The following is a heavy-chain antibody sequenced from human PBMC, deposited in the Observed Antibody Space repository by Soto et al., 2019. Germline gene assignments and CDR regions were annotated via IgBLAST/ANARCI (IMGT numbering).Heavy chain of an antibody. CDR3: ARPGYEVLTGGLVISNASDI. J-gene: IGHJ3*02. V-gene: IGHV4-30-2*01. D-gene: IGHD3-9*01. CDR1: GGSISSGGYS. CDR2: IYHSVST. Sequence: SEAQSLICAVSGGSISSGGYSWSWIQQPPGKGLEWIGYIYHSVSTYYNPSLKSRVTISVDRSKNQFSLKLGSVTAADTAVYYCARPGYEVLTGGLVISNASDI.